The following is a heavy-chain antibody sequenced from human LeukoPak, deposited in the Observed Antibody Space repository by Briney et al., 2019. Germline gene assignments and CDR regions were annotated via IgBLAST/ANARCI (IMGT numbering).Heavy chain of an antibody. CDR3: ARGYGDSVFDY. V-gene: IGHV4-59*01. CDR1: GGSISSYY. J-gene: IGHJ4*02. CDR2: IYYSGST. Sequence: PSETLSLTCTVSGGSISSYYWSWIRQPAGKGLEWIGYIYYSGSTNYNPSLKSRVTISVDTSKNQFSLKLSSVTAADTAVYYCARGYGDSVFDYWGQGTLVTVSS. D-gene: IGHD4-17*01.